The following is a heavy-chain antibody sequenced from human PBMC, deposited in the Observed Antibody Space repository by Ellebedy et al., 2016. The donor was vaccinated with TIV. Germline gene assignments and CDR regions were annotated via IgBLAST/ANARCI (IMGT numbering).Heavy chain of an antibody. V-gene: IGHV1-69*06. D-gene: IGHD6-13*01. CDR1: GGTFSSYA. J-gene: IGHJ6*02. Sequence: ASVKVSXXASGGTFSSYAISWVRQAPGQGLEWMGGIIPIFGTANYAQKFQGRVTITADKSTSTAYMELSSLRSEDTAVHYCARESVAAAITDYYYYGMDVWGQGTTVTVSS. CDR2: IIPIFGTA. CDR3: ARESVAAAITDYYYYGMDV.